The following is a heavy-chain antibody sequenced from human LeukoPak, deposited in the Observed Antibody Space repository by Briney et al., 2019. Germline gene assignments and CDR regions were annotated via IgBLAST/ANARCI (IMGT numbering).Heavy chain of an antibody. J-gene: IGHJ4*02. CDR2: ISGSGGST. CDR3: AKDRGMFLVGYLDY. V-gene: IGHV3-23*01. Sequence: QTGGSLRLSCAASGFIFSSYGMSWVRQAPGKGLEWVSSISGSGGSTFYADSMKGRFTISRDNSKNTLYLQMNSLRAEDTAVYYCAKDRGMFLVGYLDYWGQGTLVTVSS. CDR1: GFIFSSYG. D-gene: IGHD2-15*01.